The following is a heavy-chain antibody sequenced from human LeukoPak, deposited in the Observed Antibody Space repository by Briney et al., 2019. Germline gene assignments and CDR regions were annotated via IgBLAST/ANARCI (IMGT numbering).Heavy chain of an antibody. J-gene: IGHJ4*02. CDR3: AKGGGYGDLGRYFDY. Sequence: GGSLRLSCAASGFTFDDYAMHWVRQAPGKGLEWVSGISWNSGSIGYADSVKGRFTISRDNAKNSLYLQMNSLRAEDTALYYCAKGGGYGDLGRYFDYWGQGTLVTVSS. CDR1: GFTFDDYA. V-gene: IGHV3-9*01. D-gene: IGHD4-17*01. CDR2: ISWNSGSI.